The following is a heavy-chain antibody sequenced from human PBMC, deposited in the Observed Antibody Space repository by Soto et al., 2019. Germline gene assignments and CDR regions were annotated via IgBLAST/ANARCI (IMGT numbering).Heavy chain of an antibody. J-gene: IGHJ4*02. V-gene: IGHV3-30*18. CDR2: ISYDGTDE. CDR3: AKLESDWNEHFDY. D-gene: IGHD1-1*01. Sequence: QVQLVESGGGVVQPGRSLRLSCAASGFSFSSYGMHWFRQALGKGLEWVAMISYDGTDEYYADSVKGRFTISRDNSKNSVYLQMNSLRAEDTAVYYCAKLESDWNEHFDYWGQGTLVTVSS. CDR1: GFSFSSYG.